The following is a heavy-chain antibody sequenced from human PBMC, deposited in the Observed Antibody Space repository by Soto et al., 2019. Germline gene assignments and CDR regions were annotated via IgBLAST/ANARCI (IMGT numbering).Heavy chain of an antibody. CDR1: GGSISSGGYY. CDR3: ARDRGGGYSYGAFDY. J-gene: IGHJ4*02. D-gene: IGHD5-18*01. Sequence: SETLSLTCTVSGGSISSGGYYWSWIRQHPGKGLEWIGYIYYSGSTYYNPSLKSRVTISVDTSKNQFSLKLSSVTAADTAVYYCARDRGGGYSYGAFDYWGQGTLVTVSS. V-gene: IGHV4-31*03. CDR2: IYYSGST.